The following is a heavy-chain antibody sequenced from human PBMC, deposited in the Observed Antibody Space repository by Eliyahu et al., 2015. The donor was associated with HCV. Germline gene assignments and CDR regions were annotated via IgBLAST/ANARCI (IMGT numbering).Heavy chain of an antibody. V-gene: IGHV3-7*03. J-gene: IGHJ4*02. CDR2: INQYGSQE. CDR1: GFXFWNYW. D-gene: IGHD2-8*02. CDR3: ARIECTGGDCYYDY. Sequence: EVQLVESGGGLVQPGGSLRLSCATAGFXFWNYWMGWVRQGPGKGREWVANINQYGSQEYYVDSVNGRFTISRDNAKNSLSLQLNSLRDEDTAVYYCARIECTGGDCYYDYWGQGIQVTVSS.